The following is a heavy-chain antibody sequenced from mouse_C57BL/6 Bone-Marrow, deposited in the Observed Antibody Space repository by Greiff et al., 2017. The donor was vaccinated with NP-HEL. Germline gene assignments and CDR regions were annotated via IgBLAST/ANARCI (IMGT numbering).Heavy chain of an antibody. CDR1: GYTFTSYW. J-gene: IGHJ2*01. CDR2: IDPSDSYT. V-gene: IGHV1-59*01. D-gene: IGHD2-3*01. CDR3: ARWRLYDGY. Sequence: QVQLQQPGAELVRLGTSVKLSCKASGYTFTSYWMHWVKQRPGQGLEWIGVIDPSDSYTNYNQKFKGKATLTVDTSSSTAYMQLSSLTSEDSAVYYCARWRLYDGYWGQGTTLTVSS.